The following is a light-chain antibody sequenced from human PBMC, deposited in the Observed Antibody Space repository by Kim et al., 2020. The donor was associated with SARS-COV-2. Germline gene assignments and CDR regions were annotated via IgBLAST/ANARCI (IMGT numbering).Light chain of an antibody. CDR2: EVS. J-gene: IGLJ1*01. CDR3: SSYAGTNIFYV. CDR1: SSDVGGYDY. V-gene: IGLV2-8*01. Sequence: QSALTQPPSASGSPGQSVTISCTGTSSDVGGYDYVSWYQHHPGKAPKLMIYEVSKRPSGLPDRFSGSKSGNTASLTVSGLQAEDEADYYCSSYAGTNIFYVFGTGTKVTVL.